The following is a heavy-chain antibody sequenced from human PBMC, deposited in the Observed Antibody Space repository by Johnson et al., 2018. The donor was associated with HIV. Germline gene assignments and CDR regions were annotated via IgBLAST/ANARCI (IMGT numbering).Heavy chain of an antibody. J-gene: IGHJ3*02. V-gene: IGHV3-53*01. CDR2: IYSGGST. CDR3: ASRNRGGHYYYDSRTDAFDI. D-gene: IGHD3-22*01. CDR1: DFTVSGNY. Sequence: VQLVESGGGLIQPGGSLRLSCAASDFTVSGNYMSWVRQAPGKGLEWVSVIYSGGSTYYADSAKGRFTISRDNSKNTLYLQMNSLRGEDTAVYYCASRNRGGHYYYDSRTDAFDIWGQGTMVTVSS.